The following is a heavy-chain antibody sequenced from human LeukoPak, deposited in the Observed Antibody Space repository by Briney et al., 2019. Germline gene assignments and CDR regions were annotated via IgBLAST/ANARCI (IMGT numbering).Heavy chain of an antibody. Sequence: GGSLRLSWAAAGFTFSNYCVTWLRQAPGKALEWVESISGSGDSRYYPASVKGRFTISRDNSKNTLYLQMTSLRVEDTAIYYCAKYAAPGWSGYLDSWGQGTLVTVSS. CDR2: ISGSGDSR. V-gene: IGHV3-23*01. J-gene: IGHJ4*02. D-gene: IGHD2-15*01. CDR3: AKYAAPGWSGYLDS. CDR1: GFTFSNYC.